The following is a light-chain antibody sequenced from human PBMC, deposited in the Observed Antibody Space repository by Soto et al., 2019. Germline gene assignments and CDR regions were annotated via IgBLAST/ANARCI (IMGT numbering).Light chain of an antibody. CDR3: QQRSNWLT. CDR1: QSVRSY. J-gene: IGKJ4*01. CDR2: DAS. Sequence: EMVMTQSPATLSVSPGERATLSCRASQSVRSYLAWYQQKPGQAPRLLIYDASNRATGIPARFSGSGSGTDFTLTISSLEPEDFAVYYCQQRSNWLTFGGGTKVDIK. V-gene: IGKV3-11*01.